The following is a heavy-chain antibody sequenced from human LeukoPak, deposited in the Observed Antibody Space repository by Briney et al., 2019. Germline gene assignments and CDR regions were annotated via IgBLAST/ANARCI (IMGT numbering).Heavy chain of an antibody. Sequence: PGGSLRLSCAASGFTFSSYGMHWVRQAPGKGLEWVAFIRYDGSNKYYADSVKGRFTISRDNSKNTLYLQMNSLRAEDTAVYYCAIDILLWFGEYAPNFDYWGQGTLVTVSS. CDR1: GFTFSSYG. D-gene: IGHD3-10*01. CDR3: AIDILLWFGEYAPNFDY. J-gene: IGHJ4*02. V-gene: IGHV3-30*02. CDR2: IRYDGSNK.